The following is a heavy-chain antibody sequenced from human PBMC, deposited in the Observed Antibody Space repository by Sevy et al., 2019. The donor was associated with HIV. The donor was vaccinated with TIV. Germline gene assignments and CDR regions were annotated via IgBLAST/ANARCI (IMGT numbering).Heavy chain of an antibody. J-gene: IGHJ4*02. CDR3: AKDPDDTYDYGEHSDY. CDR1: GFTLGRTG. CDR2: ISGSGFST. Sequence: GGSLRLSCAASGFTLGRTGMIWVRQAPGKGLEWVSGISGSGFSTNYADSVKGRFTISRDNSKNTLYLQINSRRGEDTAVYYCAKDPDDTYDYGEHSDYWGQGTLVTVSS. D-gene: IGHD4-17*01. V-gene: IGHV3-23*01.